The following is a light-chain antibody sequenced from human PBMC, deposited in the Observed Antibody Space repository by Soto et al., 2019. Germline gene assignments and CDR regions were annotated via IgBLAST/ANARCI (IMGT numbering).Light chain of an antibody. CDR1: QTVTSNF. CDR2: AAS. J-gene: IGKJ4*01. V-gene: IGKV3-20*01. CDR3: RQYGRSLGFA. Sequence: EIVLMQSPGTLSLSPGEGATLSCRASQTVTSNFLAWYQEKPGQAPRLLIYAASSRATGIPDRFSGSGSGTDFTLTISRLEPEDFAVYYCRQYGRSLGFAFGGGTKVEIK.